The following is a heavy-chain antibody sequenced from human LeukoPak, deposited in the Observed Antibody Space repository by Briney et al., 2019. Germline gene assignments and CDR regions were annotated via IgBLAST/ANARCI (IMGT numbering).Heavy chain of an antibody. D-gene: IGHD3-22*01. J-gene: IGHJ4*02. CDR1: GFTFGSYA. CDR2: MSGSGGST. CDR3: AKMSASMDYYDSSGYYYFDY. Sequence: GGSLRLSCAASGFTFGSYAMGWVRQAPGKELEWVSAMSGSGGSTYYADSVKGRFTISRDNSKNTLYLQMNSLRAEDTAVYYCAKMSASMDYYDSSGYYYFDYWGQGTLVTVSS. V-gene: IGHV3-23*01.